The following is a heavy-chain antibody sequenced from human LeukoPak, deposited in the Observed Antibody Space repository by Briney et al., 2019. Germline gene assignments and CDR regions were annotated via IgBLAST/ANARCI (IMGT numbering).Heavy chain of an antibody. CDR3: ARPQGYDILTGYPRSLWYFDY. D-gene: IGHD3-9*01. CDR1: GGSFSGYY. CDR2: INHSGST. J-gene: IGHJ4*02. Sequence: PSETLSLTCAVYGGSFSGYYWSWIRQPPGKGLEWLGEINHSGSTNYNPPLKSRVTISVDTSKNQFSLKLSSVTAADTAVYYCARPQGYDILTGYPRSLWYFDYWGQGTLVTVSS. V-gene: IGHV4-34*01.